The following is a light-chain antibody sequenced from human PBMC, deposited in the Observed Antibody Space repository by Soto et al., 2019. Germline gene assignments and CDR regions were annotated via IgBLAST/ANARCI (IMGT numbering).Light chain of an antibody. V-gene: IGLV2-14*01. CDR2: EVN. J-gene: IGLJ2*01. Sequence: QSVLTQPASVSGSPRQSVTISCTGTSSDVGGSQYVSWYQQHPGKAPKLMIYEVNNRPSGISDRFSGSKSGNTASLTISGLQAEDEADYYCTSYTTSSTLVVFGGGTKVTVL. CDR1: SSDVGGSQY. CDR3: TSYTTSSTLVV.